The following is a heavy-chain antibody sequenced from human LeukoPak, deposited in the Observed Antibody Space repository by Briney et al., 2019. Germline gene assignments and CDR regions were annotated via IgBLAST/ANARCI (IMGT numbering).Heavy chain of an antibody. CDR2: ITSGSGTI. Sequence: GGSLRLSCADSGFTFSSYGMNWVRQAPGKGLEWVSYITSGSGTIYYAVSVKGRFTISRDNSKNTLYLQMNSLRAEDTAVYYCARAPSRWLPDYWGQGTLVTVSS. CDR1: GFTFSSYG. CDR3: ARAPSRWLPDY. V-gene: IGHV3-48*01. D-gene: IGHD6-19*01. J-gene: IGHJ4*02.